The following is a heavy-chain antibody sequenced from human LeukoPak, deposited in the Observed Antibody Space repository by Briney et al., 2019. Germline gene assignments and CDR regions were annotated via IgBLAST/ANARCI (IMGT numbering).Heavy chain of an antibody. CDR2: INPNSGGT. D-gene: IGHD3-10*01. J-gene: IGHJ4*02. V-gene: IGHV1-2*04. CDR3: ARGKYGSGSYYFDY. Sequence: ASVKVSCKASGYTFTGYYMHWLRQAPGQGLEWMGWINPNSGGTNYAQKFQGWVTMTRDTSISTAYMELSRLRSDDTAVYYCARGKYGSGSYYFDYWGQGTLVTVSS. CDR1: GYTFTGYY.